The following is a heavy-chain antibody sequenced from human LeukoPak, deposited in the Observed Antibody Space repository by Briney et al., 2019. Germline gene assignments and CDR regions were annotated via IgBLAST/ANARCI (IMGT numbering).Heavy chain of an antibody. Sequence: GGSLRLSCAASGITFGNNWMHWVRQGPGKGLAWISRINSDGGGAIYADSVKGRFTVSRDNAKNTLYLQMNSLRAEDTAVYYCVRDVPHNWFDTWGQGTLVTVSS. V-gene: IGHV3-74*01. J-gene: IGHJ5*02. CDR1: GITFGNNW. CDR2: INSDGGGA. CDR3: VRDVPHNWFDT.